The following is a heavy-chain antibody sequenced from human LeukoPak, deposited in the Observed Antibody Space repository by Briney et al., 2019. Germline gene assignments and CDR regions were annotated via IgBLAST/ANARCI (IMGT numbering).Heavy chain of an antibody. V-gene: IGHV3-11*04. CDR3: ARAGDRWYFDL. CDR2: ISSSGATT. J-gene: IGHJ2*01. CDR1: GFTLSDYY. Sequence: GGSLRLSCAASGFTLSDYYMSWIRQAPGKGLEWVSYISSSGATTYYPDSVKGQFTISRDNTKNSLFLQMNSLRAEDTAVYYCARAGDRWYFDLWGRGTLVTVSS. D-gene: IGHD3-10*01.